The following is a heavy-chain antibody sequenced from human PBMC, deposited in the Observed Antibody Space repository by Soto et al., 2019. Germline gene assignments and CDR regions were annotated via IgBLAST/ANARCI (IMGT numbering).Heavy chain of an antibody. D-gene: IGHD6-13*01. V-gene: IGHV3-30*18. CDR3: ANGGAAAGSYYCYGMDV. CDR1: GFTFSSYG. J-gene: IGHJ6*02. CDR2: ISYDGSNK. Sequence: QVQLVESGGGVVQPGRSLRLSCAASGFTFSSYGMHWVRQAPGKGLEWVAVISYDGSNKYYADSVKGRFTISRDNSKNPLDLQMNSLRAEDTAVYYCANGGAAAGSYYCYGMDVWGQGTTVTVSS.